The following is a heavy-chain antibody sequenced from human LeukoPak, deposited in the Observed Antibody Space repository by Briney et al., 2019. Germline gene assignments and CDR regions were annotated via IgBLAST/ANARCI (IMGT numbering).Heavy chain of an antibody. CDR1: GGTFSKYS. Sequence: SVKVSCKASGGTFSKYSINWVRQAPGQGLEWMGGIIPIFGTANYVQKFQGRVTITADESTRTAYMEPSSLRSEDTAVYYCARGSRGYSYGWYFDYWGQGTLVTVSS. CDR2: IIPIFGTA. J-gene: IGHJ4*02. CDR3: ARGSRGYSYGWYFDY. V-gene: IGHV1-69*13. D-gene: IGHD5-18*01.